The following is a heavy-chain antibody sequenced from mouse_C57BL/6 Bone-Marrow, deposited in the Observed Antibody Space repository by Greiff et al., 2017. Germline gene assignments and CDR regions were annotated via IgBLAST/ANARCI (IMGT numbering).Heavy chain of an antibody. CDR1: GYTFTSHW. J-gene: IGHJ4*01. CDR3: YDGYAMDY. Sequence: VQLQQSGPELVRPGASVKISCKAPGYTFTSHWMQWVRQRPGQGLEWIGEIFPGSGSTYYNEKFKGKATLTVDTSSSTAYMQLSSLTSEDSAAYYGYDGYAMDYWGQGTSVTVSS. V-gene: IGHV1-56*01. D-gene: IGHD2-2*01. CDR2: IFPGSGST.